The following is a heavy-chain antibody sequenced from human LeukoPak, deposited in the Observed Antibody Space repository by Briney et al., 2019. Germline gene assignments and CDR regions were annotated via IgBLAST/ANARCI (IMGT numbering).Heavy chain of an antibody. CDR2: INPNSGGT. J-gene: IGHJ1*01. D-gene: IGHD3-22*01. Sequence: WASVKVSCKASGYTFTGYYMHWVRQAPGQGLEWMGWINPNSGGTNYAQKFQGRVTMTRDTSISTAYMELSRLRSDDTAVYYCARVEGGWDSSGYYFEYFQHWGQGTLVTVSS. CDR1: GYTFTGYY. V-gene: IGHV1-2*02. CDR3: ARVEGGWDSSGYYFEYFQH.